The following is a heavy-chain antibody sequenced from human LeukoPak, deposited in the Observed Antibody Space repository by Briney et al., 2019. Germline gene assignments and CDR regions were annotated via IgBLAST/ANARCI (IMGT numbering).Heavy chain of an antibody. CDR3: ARVSAGVIGMKDVFDI. CDR2: ISGGSSYK. J-gene: IGHJ3*02. V-gene: IGHV3-21*01. Sequence: GGPLRLSCAASGFTFSNYAMSWVRQAPGKGLEWVSSISGGSSYKYYADSVKGRFTISRHNAKNSLYLQMNSLRAEDTAVYYCARVSAGVIGMKDVFDIWGQGTMVTVSS. CDR1: GFTFSNYA. D-gene: IGHD3-16*02.